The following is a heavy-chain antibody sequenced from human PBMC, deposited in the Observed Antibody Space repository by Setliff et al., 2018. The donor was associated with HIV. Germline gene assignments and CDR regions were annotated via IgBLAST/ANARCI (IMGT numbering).Heavy chain of an antibody. Sequence: ASVKVSCKASGHTLTNVDIPWVRRANGQGLEWMGWMNPNTGVSGYALKFQARVTMTRDTSISTAYMELSSLTSEDTAVYYWARGKGVGGVVITGGLDVWGKGTTVTVSS. D-gene: IGHD3-10*01. V-gene: IGHV1-8*01. CDR3: ARGKGVGGVVITGGLDV. J-gene: IGHJ6*04. CDR1: GHTLTNVD. CDR2: MNPNTGVS.